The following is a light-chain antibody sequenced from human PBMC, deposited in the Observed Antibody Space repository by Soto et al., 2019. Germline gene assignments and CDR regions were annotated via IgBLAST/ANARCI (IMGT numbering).Light chain of an antibody. J-gene: IGKJ2*01. CDR1: QRVLYSSNNKNY. Sequence: DIVMTQSPDSLAVSLGERATINCKSSQRVLYSSNNKNYLAWYQQRPGQPPQLLIYWASTRESGVPDRFSGSGSGTEVTLTITSLQAEDEAVYYCQQYDSTPPTFGEGTKLEIK. CDR2: WAS. V-gene: IGKV4-1*01. CDR3: QQYDSTPPT.